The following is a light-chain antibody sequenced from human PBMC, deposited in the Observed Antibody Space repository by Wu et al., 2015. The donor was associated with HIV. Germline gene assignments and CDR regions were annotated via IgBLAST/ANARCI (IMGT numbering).Light chain of an antibody. V-gene: IGKV3-15*01. Sequence: APGLLIYDAYTRATGIPARFSGSGYGSHFTLTISGLRSDDVATYYCQQYTDWLPLTFGGGTRVEMK. CDR3: QQYTDWLPLT. J-gene: IGKJ4*01. CDR2: DAY.